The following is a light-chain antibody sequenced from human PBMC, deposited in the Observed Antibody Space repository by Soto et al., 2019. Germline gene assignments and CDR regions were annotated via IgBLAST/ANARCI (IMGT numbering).Light chain of an antibody. J-gene: IGLJ3*02. Sequence: QSALTQPASVSGSPGQSISISCTGSSSDVGAYNYVAWYQQKPGKAPKLLLYEVDNRTSGISHRFSGSKSGNTASLTISGLQTEDEADYYCSSYTVINTAVFGGGTKVTVL. CDR3: SSYTVINTAV. CDR1: SSDVGAYNY. CDR2: EVD. V-gene: IGLV2-14*01.